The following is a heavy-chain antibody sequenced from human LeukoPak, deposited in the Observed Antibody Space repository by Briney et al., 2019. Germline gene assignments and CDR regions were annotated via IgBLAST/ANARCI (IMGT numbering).Heavy chain of an antibody. J-gene: IGHJ6*03. CDR3: ARGGYYDILTGYYADYMDV. V-gene: IGHV1-8*01. CDR2: MNPNSGNT. CDR1: GYTFTSYD. D-gene: IGHD3-9*01. Sequence: ASVKVSCKASGYTFTSYDINWVRQATGQGLEWMGWMNPNSGNTGYAQKFQGRVTMIRNTSISTAYMELSSLRSEDTAVYYCARGGYYDILTGYYADYMDVWGKGTTVTISS.